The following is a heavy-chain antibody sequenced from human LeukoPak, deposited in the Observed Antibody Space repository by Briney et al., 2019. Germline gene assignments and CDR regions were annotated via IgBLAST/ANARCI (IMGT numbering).Heavy chain of an antibody. D-gene: IGHD3-3*01. CDR2: INPNSGGT. CDR3: ARGEAERITIFGVVMQEHGQDY. J-gene: IGHJ4*02. CDR1: GYTFTGYY. V-gene: IGHV1-2*06. Sequence: GASVKVSCKASGYTFTGYYMHWVRQAPGQGLEWMGRINPNSGGTNYAQKFQGRVTMTRDTSISTAYMELSRLRSDDTAVYYCARGEAERITIFGVVMQEHGQDYWGQGTLVTVSS.